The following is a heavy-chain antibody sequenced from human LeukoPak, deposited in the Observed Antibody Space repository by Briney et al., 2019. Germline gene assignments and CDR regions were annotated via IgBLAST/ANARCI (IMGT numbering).Heavy chain of an antibody. CDR1: GFTFSGSA. CDR2: IRSKANSYAT. Sequence: GGSLRLSCAASGFTFSGSAMHWARQASGKGLEWVGRIRSKANSYATAYAASVKGRFTISRDDSKNTAYLQMNSLKTEDTAVYYCTSFDWDYVWGSYRPLWGQGTLVTVSS. J-gene: IGHJ4*02. D-gene: IGHD3-16*02. CDR3: TSFDWDYVWGSYRPL. V-gene: IGHV3-73*01.